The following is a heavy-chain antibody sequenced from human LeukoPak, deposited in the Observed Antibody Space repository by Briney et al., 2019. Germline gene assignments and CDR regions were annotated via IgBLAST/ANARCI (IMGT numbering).Heavy chain of an antibody. V-gene: IGHV4-39*01. D-gene: IGHD2-2*01. J-gene: IGHJ5*02. CDR2: IYYSGST. Sequence: SETLSLTCTISDDSARSDLYYGGWVRQPPGKGLEWIGNIYYSGSTYYNPSLKSRVTISVDTSKNQFSLKLSSVTAADTAVYYCARPTIDCSSTSCPRAIWFDPWGQGTLVTVSS. CDR1: DDSARSDLYY. CDR3: ARPTIDCSSTSCPRAIWFDP.